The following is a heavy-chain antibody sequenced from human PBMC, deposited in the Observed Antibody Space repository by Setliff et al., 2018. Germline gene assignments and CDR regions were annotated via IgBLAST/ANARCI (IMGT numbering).Heavy chain of an antibody. CDR1: GFNFMNYG. CDR2: ISSSSSTI. CDR3: ARSYNFWSGPALDV. V-gene: IGHV3-48*01. Sequence: LSLSCAASGFNFMNYGMNWVRQAPGEGLEWVSDISSSSSTIYYADSVKGRFTISRDNAQNSLYLQMNSLRAEDTAVYYCARSYNFWSGPALDVWGKGTTVTVSS. D-gene: IGHD3-3*01. J-gene: IGHJ6*04.